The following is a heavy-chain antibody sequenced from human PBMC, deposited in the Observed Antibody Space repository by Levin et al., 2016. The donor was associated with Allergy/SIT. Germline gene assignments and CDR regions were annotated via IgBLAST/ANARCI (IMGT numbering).Heavy chain of an antibody. CDR2: ISSSGGST. Sequence: GGSLRLSCAASGFTFSSYAMHWVRQAPGKGLEYVSSISSSGGSTYYADSVKGRFTISRDNFENTLYLQMGSLRAEDMAVYYCARDPKNQGDYYMDVWGKGTTVTVSS. CDR1: GFTFSSYA. D-gene: IGHD2/OR15-2a*01. J-gene: IGHJ6*03. V-gene: IGHV3-64*02. CDR3: ARDPKNQGDYYMDV.